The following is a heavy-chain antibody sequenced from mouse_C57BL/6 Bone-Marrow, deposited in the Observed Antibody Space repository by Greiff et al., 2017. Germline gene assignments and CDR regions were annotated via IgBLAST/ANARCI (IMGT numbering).Heavy chain of an antibody. CDR3: ARAASIYYGFGFAY. D-gene: IGHD2-2*01. CDR2: INYDGSST. Sequence: EVNVVESEGGLVQPGSSMKLSCTASGFTFSDYYMAWVRQVPEKGLEWVANINYDGSSTYYLDSLKSRFIISRDNAKNILYLQMSRLMSEDTATYYCARAASIYYGFGFAYWGQGTLVTVSA. V-gene: IGHV5-16*01. J-gene: IGHJ3*01. CDR1: GFTFSDYY.